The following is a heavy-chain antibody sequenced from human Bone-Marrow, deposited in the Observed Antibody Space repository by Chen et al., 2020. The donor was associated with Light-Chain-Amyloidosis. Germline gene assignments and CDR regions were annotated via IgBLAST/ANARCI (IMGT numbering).Heavy chain of an antibody. V-gene: IGHV5-51*01. CDR2: IYPDDSDA. CDR3: ARRRDGYNFDY. J-gene: IGHJ4*02. CDR1: GYTFPNYW. Sequence: DVQLEQSGPEVKKDGESLKISCKGSGYTFPNYWIGWVRQMPGKGLEWMGVIYPDDSDARYSPSFEGQFTISADKSITTAYLQWRSLKASDTAMYYCARRRDGYNFDYWGQGTLVTVSS. D-gene: IGHD5-12*01.